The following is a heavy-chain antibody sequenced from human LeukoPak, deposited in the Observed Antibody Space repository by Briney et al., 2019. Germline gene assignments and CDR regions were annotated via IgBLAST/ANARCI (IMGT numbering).Heavy chain of an antibody. V-gene: IGHV4-39*01. CDR3: ARQDRXXXXRGVGNXFDP. Sequence: PSETLSLTCTVSGGSISSSSYYWGWIRQPPGKGLEWVGSIYYSGSTYYNPSLKSRVTISVDTSKNQFSLKLSSVTAADTAVYYCARQDRXXXXRGVGNXFDPXGQGTLVTXXS. J-gene: IGHJ5*02. CDR2: IYYSGST. D-gene: IGHD3-10*01. CDR1: GGSISSSSYY.